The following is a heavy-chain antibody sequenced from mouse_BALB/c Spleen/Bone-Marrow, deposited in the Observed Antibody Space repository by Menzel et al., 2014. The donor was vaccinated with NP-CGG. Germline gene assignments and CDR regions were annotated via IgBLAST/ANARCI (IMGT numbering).Heavy chain of an antibody. Sequence: EVKLVESGGGLVQPKGSLKLSCAASGFTFNTYAMNWVRQAPGKGLEWVARIRSKSNNYATYYADSVKDRFTISRDDSQSMLYLQMNNLKTEDTAMYYCVRSDDGWFAYWSQGTLVTVSA. V-gene: IGHV10-1*02. CDR3: VRSDDGWFAY. J-gene: IGHJ3*01. D-gene: IGHD2-3*01. CDR2: IRSKSNNYAT. CDR1: GFTFNTYA.